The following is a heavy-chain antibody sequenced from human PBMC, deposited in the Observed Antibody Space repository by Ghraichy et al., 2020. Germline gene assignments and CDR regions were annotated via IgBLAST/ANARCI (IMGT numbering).Heavy chain of an antibody. J-gene: IGHJ4*02. CDR3: TRIYDYVWGISPFDY. Sequence: GGSLRLSCTASGFTFGDYAMSWFRQAPGKGLEWVGFIRSKAYGGTTEYAASVKGRFTISRDDSKSIAYLQMNSLKTEDTAVYYCTRIYDYVWGISPFDYWGQGTLVTVSS. D-gene: IGHD3-16*01. V-gene: IGHV3-49*03. CDR2: IRSKAYGGTT. CDR1: GFTFGDYA.